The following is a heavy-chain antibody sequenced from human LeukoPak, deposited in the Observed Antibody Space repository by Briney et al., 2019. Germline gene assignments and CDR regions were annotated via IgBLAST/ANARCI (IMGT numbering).Heavy chain of an antibody. Sequence: ASVKVSCKAPGYTFTSYGISWVRQAPGQGLEWMGWISAYNGNTNYAQKLQGRVTMTTDTSTSTAYMELRSLRSDDTAVYYCARPHCSSTSCYYHYGMDVWGQGTTVTVSS. D-gene: IGHD2-2*01. CDR3: ARPHCSSTSCYYHYGMDV. V-gene: IGHV1-18*01. CDR2: ISAYNGNT. J-gene: IGHJ6*02. CDR1: GYTFTSYG.